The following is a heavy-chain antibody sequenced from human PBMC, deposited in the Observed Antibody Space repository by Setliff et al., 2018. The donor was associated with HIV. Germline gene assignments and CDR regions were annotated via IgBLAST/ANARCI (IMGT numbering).Heavy chain of an antibody. CDR1: ELTFSNYA. CDR2: LSGSGGST. CDR3: AREPCSGGSCYSGYFDY. V-gene: IGHV3-23*01. D-gene: IGHD2-15*01. J-gene: IGHJ4*02. Sequence: GGSLRLSCAASELTFSNYAMTWVRQAPGKGLEWVSSLSGSGGSTYYADSVKGRFTISRDNSKNTLYLRMNSLRADDTAVYYCAREPCSGGSCYSGYFDYWGQGTLVTVSS.